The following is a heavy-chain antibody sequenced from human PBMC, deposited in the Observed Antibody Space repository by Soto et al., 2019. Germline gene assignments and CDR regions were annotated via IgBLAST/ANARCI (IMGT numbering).Heavy chain of an antibody. D-gene: IGHD3-22*01. J-gene: IGHJ5*02. CDR2: TYYRSKWYN. V-gene: IGHV6-1*01. Sequence: QSQTLSLTCAISGDSVSSNSAAWNWIRQSPSRGLEWLGRTYYRSKWYNDYAVSVKSRITINPDTSKNQFSLQLNSVTPEDTAVYYCARASDSNSGYYYSWFDPWGQGTLVTVSS. CDR1: GDSVSSNSAA. CDR3: ARASDSNSGYYYSWFDP.